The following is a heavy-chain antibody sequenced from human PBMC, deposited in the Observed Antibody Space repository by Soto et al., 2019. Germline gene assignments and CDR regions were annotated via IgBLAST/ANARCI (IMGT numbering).Heavy chain of an antibody. J-gene: IGHJ4*02. CDR2: ISGSGGST. CDR1: GFTFSSYA. V-gene: IGHV3-23*01. Sequence: PGGSLRLSCAASGFTFSSYAMSWVRQAPGKGLEWVSAISGSGGSTYYADSVKGRFTISRDNSKNTLYLQMNSLRAEDTAVYYCAKAGDYVWGSYRYTDVFDYWGQGTLVTVSS. CDR3: AKAGDYVWGSYRYTDVFDY. D-gene: IGHD3-16*02.